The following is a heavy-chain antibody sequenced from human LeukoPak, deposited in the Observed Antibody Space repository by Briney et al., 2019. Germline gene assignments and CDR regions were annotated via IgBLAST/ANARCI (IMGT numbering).Heavy chain of an antibody. J-gene: IGHJ4*02. D-gene: IGHD5/OR15-5a*01. CDR1: GFTFSSYA. CDR2: ISGSGGST. Sequence: GGPLRLSCAASGFTFSSYAMSWVRQAPGKGLEWVSSISGSGGSTYYADSVKGRFTISRDNSKNTLYLQMNSLRAEDTAVYYCAKGPHHDPLHYFDYWGQGTLVTVSS. CDR3: AKGPHHDPLHYFDY. V-gene: IGHV3-23*01.